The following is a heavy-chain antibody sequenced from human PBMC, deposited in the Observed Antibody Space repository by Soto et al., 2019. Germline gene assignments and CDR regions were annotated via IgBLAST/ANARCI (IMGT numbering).Heavy chain of an antibody. CDR1: GDSVSTNTAI. V-gene: IGHV6-1*01. CDR3: TRSSGFYTLFDF. Sequence: PSQTLSLTCAISGDSVSTNTAIWNWIRQSPSRGLEWLGRTYYTSTSKWYSDYAASVKSRVTIEADTSKNQFSLQLNSVTPEDTAVYYCTRSSGFYTLFDFWGQGTPVT. J-gene: IGHJ4*02. CDR2: TYYTSTSKWYS. D-gene: IGHD3-10*01.